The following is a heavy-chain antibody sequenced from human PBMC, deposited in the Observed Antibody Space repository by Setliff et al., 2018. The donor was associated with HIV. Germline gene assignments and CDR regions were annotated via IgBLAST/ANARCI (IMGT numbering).Heavy chain of an antibody. V-gene: IGHV4-59*01. Sequence: LSLTCTVSGDSINNYYWSWVRQPPGKGLEWIGYVYSTGSTNSKSSLKSRVTISVDTSKNQFSLKLSSVTAADTAVYYCARVATGPESFDIWGKGQWSPSPQ. J-gene: IGHJ3*02. CDR1: GDSINNYY. CDR2: VYSTGST. D-gene: IGHD3-9*01. CDR3: ARVATGPESFDI.